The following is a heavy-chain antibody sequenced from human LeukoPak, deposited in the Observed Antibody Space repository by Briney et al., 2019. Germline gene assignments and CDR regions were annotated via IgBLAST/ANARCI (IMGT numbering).Heavy chain of an antibody. CDR1: GFTISTYA. CDR2: ISVSGGRT. CDR3: AKRGPGYDKSTYPPHYFDY. J-gene: IGHJ4*02. D-gene: IGHD3-22*01. Sequence: GGSLRLSCAASGFTISTYAMSWVRQAPGKGLEWVSGISVSGGRTDYADSVKGRFTISRDNSKNTLYLQMNSLRAEDTAVYYCAKRGPGYDKSTYPPHYFDYWGQGTLVTVSS. V-gene: IGHV3-23*01.